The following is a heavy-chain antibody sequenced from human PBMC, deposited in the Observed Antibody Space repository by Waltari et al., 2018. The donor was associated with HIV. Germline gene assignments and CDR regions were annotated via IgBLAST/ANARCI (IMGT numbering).Heavy chain of an antibody. Sequence: QVQLVESGGGVVQPGRSLRLSCAVSGLTFRSYAMHWVRQAPGTGPEWVAVISYDGNNQYYADSVKGRFTSSRDNSKNTLYLQMNSLRAEDTAVYYCARDRDYYDSSDSDAFDIWGQGTMVTVSS. D-gene: IGHD3-22*01. V-gene: IGHV3-30*01. CDR2: ISYDGNNQ. CDR3: ARDRDYYDSSDSDAFDI. J-gene: IGHJ3*02. CDR1: GLTFRSYA.